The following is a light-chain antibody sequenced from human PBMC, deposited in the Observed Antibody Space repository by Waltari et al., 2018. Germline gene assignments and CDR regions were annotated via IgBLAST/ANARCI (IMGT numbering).Light chain of an antibody. CDR2: EDN. Sequence: NFMLTQPHSVSESPGKTVTISCTGSSGSIASNYVQWQQQRPGSAPTTLIYEDNQRPSGVPDRFSGSIDSSSNSASLTISGLKTEDEADYYCQSYDSSNVVFGGGTKLTVL. V-gene: IGLV6-57*02. CDR3: QSYDSSNVV. CDR1: SGSIASNY. J-gene: IGLJ2*01.